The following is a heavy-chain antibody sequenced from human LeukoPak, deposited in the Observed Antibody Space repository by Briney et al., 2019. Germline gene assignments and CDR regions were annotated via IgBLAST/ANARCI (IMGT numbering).Heavy chain of an antibody. D-gene: IGHD2-21*02. CDR2: IKSKPVGETT. Sequence: GGSLRLSCAASGSTFSNAWMNWVRQAPGKGLEWVGRIKSKPVGETTSYAAPVIGRFTISRDDSRNTLYLQMNSLKTEDTALYYCTTCGGDCYFNYWGQGTLVTVSS. J-gene: IGHJ4*02. CDR1: GSTFSNAW. CDR3: TTCGGDCYFNY. V-gene: IGHV3-15*01.